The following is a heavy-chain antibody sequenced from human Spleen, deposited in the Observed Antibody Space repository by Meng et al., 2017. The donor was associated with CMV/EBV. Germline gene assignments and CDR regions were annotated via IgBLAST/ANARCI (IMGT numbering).Heavy chain of an antibody. Sequence: GESLKISCAVSGFTFSNAWMTWVRQAPGKGLEWVGRIKRKTDGGTTDYAAPVKGRFIISRDESKNTLYLQMNSLKTEDTAIYYCATDPPPAMISSGWDNSFDPWGQGTLVTVSS. CDR2: IKRKTDGGTT. V-gene: IGHV3-15*01. D-gene: IGHD5-12*01. CDR1: GFTFSNAW. CDR3: ATDPPPAMISSGWDNSFDP. J-gene: IGHJ5*02.